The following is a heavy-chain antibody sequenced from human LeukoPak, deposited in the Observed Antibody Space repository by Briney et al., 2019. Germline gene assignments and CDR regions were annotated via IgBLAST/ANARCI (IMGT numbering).Heavy chain of an antibody. CDR3: ARVAYSYGSIGGGYYYYMDV. Sequence: PSETLSLTCTVSGGSISSSSYYWGWIRQPPGKGLEWIGNIYSSGSSYYNPSLKSRVTISVDTSKNQFSLKLSSVTAADTAVYYCARVAYSYGSIGGGYYYYMDVWGKGTTVTVSS. J-gene: IGHJ6*03. CDR2: IYSSGSS. CDR1: GGSISSSSYY. D-gene: IGHD5-18*01. V-gene: IGHV4-39*07.